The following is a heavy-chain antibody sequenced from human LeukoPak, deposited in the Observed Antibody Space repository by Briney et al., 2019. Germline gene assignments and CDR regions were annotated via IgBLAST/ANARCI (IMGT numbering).Heavy chain of an antibody. CDR3: ARGSYYYGSGTDY. J-gene: IGHJ4*02. D-gene: IGHD3-10*01. V-gene: IGHV4-39*07. CDR2: IDHSGST. Sequence: PSETLSLTCTVSGGSISSSSYYWSWIRQPPGKGLEWIGEIDHSGSTSYNSSLKSRVTISIDTSKNQFSLKLTSVTAADMAMYYCARGSYYYGSGTDYWDQGTLVTVSS. CDR1: GGSISSSSYY.